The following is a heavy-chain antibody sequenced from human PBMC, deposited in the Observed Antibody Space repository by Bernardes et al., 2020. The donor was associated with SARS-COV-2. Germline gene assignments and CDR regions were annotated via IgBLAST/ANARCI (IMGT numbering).Heavy chain of an antibody. J-gene: IGHJ6*02. D-gene: IGHD2-2*01. Sequence: GGSLRLSCAASGFTFSSSWMHWVRQAPGKGLVWVSRIKGDGSSTRYADSVKGRFTISRDNAQNTLYLQMNSLRAEDMAVYYCARGRGSGTSYGLDVWGQGTTVTVSS. CDR3: ARGRGSGTSYGLDV. V-gene: IGHV3-74*01. CDR2: IKGDGSST. CDR1: GFTFSSSW.